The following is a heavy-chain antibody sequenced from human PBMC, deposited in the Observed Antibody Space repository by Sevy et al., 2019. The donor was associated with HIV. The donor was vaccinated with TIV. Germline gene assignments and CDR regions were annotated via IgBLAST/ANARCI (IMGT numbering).Heavy chain of an antibody. CDR3: ARDNRLAVSSFDY. J-gene: IGHJ4*02. Sequence: VGSLRLSCAASGFTFNNYGMHWVRQAPGKGLEWVAVIWSDGTNAYYADSVKGRFAVSRDNSKDTLYLQMNSLRAEDTAVYYCARDNRLAVSSFDYWGQGTLVTVSS. CDR1: GFTFNNYG. V-gene: IGHV3-33*01. CDR2: IWSDGTNA. D-gene: IGHD6-19*01.